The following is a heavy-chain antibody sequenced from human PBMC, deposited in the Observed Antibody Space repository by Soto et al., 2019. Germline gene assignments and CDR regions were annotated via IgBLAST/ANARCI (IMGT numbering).Heavy chain of an antibody. CDR2: MYYNGNI. CDR1: GGSISNYY. V-gene: IGHV4-59*01. J-gene: IGHJ5*01. Sequence: PSETLSLTCNVSGGSISNYYWTWVRQSPEKGLEWIGYMYYNGNINYNPSLKSRVTISIDTSKNQFSLTLKSVTAADTAVYYCASGRNWSDSWGQRFVVTFSP. CDR3: ASGRNWSDS.